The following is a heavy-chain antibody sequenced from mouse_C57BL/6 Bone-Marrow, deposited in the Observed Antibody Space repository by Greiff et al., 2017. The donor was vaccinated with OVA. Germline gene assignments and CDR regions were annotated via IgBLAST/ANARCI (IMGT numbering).Heavy chain of an antibody. J-gene: IGHJ4*01. V-gene: IGHV2-9-1*01. CDR3: DRKDSSGSLYDMDY. CDR1: GFSLTSYA. D-gene: IGHD3-2*02. CDR2: IWTGGGT. Sequence: QVQLKESGPGLVAPSQSLSITCTASGFSLTSYAISWVRQPPGKGLEWLGVIWTGGGTNYNSALKSRLSISKDNSKCQVFLKLDSLQTDDHARYYCDRKDSSGSLYDMDYWGQGTSVTVSS.